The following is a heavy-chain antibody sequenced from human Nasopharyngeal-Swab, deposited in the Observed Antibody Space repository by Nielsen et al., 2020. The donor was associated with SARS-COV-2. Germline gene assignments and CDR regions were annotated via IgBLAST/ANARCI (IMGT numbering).Heavy chain of an antibody. CDR2: ISSSSYI. V-gene: IGHV3-21*01. D-gene: IGHD1-26*01. CDR3: ARDGGATIFDY. CDR1: GLTFSSYS. J-gene: IGHJ4*02. Sequence: GGSLRLSCAASGLTFSSYSMNWVRQAPGKGLEWVSSISSSSYIYYADSVKGRFTISRDNAKNSLYLQMNSLRAEDTAVYYCARDGGATIFDYWGQGTLVTVSS.